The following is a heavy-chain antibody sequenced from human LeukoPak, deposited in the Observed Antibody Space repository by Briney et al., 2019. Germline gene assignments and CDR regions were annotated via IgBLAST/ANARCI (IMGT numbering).Heavy chain of an antibody. V-gene: IGHV3-23*01. CDR2: ISASTGTT. CDR3: AKGSWCDY. CDR1: GFTLSRLD. Sequence: GGSLRLSCAASGFTLSRLDMTWVRQAPGKGLEWVSGISASTGTTYYADSVKGRFIISRDNSKDTLYLQMNSLRAEDTAVYYCAKGSWCDYWGQGSLVTVSS. D-gene: IGHD6-13*01. J-gene: IGHJ4*02.